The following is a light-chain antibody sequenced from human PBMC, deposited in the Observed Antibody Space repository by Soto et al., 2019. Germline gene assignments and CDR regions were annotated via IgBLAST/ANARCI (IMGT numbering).Light chain of an antibody. CDR3: QKYNNWPRT. Sequence: EIVMTQSPATLSVSPGERATLSCRASQSVSSNLAWYQQKPGQAPRLLIYGESTRATGIPARFSGSGSGTEFNLTISRLQSEDFAVYYCQKYNNWPRTCGQGTKVDIK. CDR1: QSVSSN. J-gene: IGKJ1*01. CDR2: GES. V-gene: IGKV3-15*01.